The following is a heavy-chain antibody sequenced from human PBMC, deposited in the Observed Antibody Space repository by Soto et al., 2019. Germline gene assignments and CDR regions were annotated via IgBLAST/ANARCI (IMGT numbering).Heavy chain of an antibody. V-gene: IGHV3-23*01. CDR2: ISGSGGST. J-gene: IGHJ6*02. Sequence: EVQLLESGGGLVQPGGSLRLSCAASGFTFSSYAMSWVRQAPGKGLEWVSAISGSGGSTYYADSVKGRFTISRDNSKKTLYLQMNSLRGEDTAVYDCAKDLSRLQGVYGYYYDYGMDVWGQGTTVTVSS. D-gene: IGHD5-12*01. CDR1: GFTFSSYA. CDR3: AKDLSRLQGVYGYYYDYGMDV.